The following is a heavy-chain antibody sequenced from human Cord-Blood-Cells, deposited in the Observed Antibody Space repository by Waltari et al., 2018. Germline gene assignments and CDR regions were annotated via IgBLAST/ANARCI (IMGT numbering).Heavy chain of an antibody. CDR2: ISSNGGST. Sequence: EVQLVESGGGLVQPGGSLRLSCAASGFTFSSYAMHWVRQAPGKGLEYVSAISSNGGSTYYANSVKGRFTISGDNSKNTLYLQMGSLRAEDMAVYYCARGDGGFDYWGQGTLVTVSS. J-gene: IGHJ4*02. CDR1: GFTFSSYA. CDR3: ARGDGGFDY. D-gene: IGHD3-16*01. V-gene: IGHV3-64*01.